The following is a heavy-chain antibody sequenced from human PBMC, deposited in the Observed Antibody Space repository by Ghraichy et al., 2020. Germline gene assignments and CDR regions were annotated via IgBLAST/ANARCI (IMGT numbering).Heavy chain of an antibody. Sequence: SETLSLTCTVSGGSIRSYYWSWIRQPPGKGLEWIGYIHHSGSSNYNPSLKSRVTISVDTSKNQFSLKLSSVTAADTAVYSCARGNYDFWSGYSRKVSHNYYYYYGMDVWGQGTTVTVSS. CDR3: ARGNYDFWSGYSRKVSHNYYYYYGMDV. D-gene: IGHD3-3*01. V-gene: IGHV4-59*01. J-gene: IGHJ6*02. CDR2: IHHSGSS. CDR1: GGSIRSYY.